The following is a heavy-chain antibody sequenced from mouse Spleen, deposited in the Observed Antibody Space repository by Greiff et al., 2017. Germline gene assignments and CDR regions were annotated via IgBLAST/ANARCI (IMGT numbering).Heavy chain of an antibody. Sequence: EVKLVESGGGLVQSGRSLRLSCATSGFTFSDFYMEWVRQAPGKGLEWIAASRNKANDYTTEYSASVKGRFIVSRDTSQSILYLQMNALRAEDTAIFYCAREAYWGQGTLVTVSA. CDR3: AREAY. CDR1: GFTFSDFY. CDR2: SRNKANDYTT. V-gene: IGHV7-1*01. J-gene: IGHJ3*01.